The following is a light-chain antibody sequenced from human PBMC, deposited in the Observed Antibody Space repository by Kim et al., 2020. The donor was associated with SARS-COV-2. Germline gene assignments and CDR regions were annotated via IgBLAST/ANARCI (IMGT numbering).Light chain of an antibody. CDR1: SSNIGTNT. Sequence: ELTQPPSASGTPGQRVTISCSGSSSNIGTNTVNWYQQVPGTAPKLLIYSNNQRPSGVPDRFSGSKSGTSASLTISGLQSEDEADYYCAAWDDSLNGYVFGTGTKVTVL. CDR2: SNN. V-gene: IGLV1-44*01. CDR3: AAWDDSLNGYV. J-gene: IGLJ1*01.